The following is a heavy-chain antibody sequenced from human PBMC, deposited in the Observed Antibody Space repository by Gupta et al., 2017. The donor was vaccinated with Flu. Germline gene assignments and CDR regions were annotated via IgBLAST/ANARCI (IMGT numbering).Heavy chain of an antibody. V-gene: IGHV3-23*01. CDR2: KPNRCSRT. J-gene: IGHJ5*02. Sequence: EVQLLESGGGLVQPGGSLRLSCAASGFTFSDYAMTWVRQPPGKGLEWVSAKPNRCSRTYYADNVEGRFTISRANSKTMVYLQMXRXRADDTXRYYCAKGLWSLGAIADAWGQGTLVAVSS. CDR3: AKGLWSLGAIADA. D-gene: IGHD2-21*02. CDR1: GFTFSDYA.